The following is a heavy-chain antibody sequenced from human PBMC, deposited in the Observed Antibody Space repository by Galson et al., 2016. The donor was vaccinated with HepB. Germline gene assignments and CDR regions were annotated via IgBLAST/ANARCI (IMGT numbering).Heavy chain of an antibody. CDR3: AKAAGYCSRPTCLTTPMDY. J-gene: IGHJ4*02. V-gene: IGHV3-30*18. D-gene: IGHD2-2*01. CDR1: GFTFSTYG. Sequence: SLRLSCAASGFTFSTYGMHWVRQAPGKGLEWVAAISFDGRKTYFADFVKGRFTISRDNSNNTLFLQMNNLRPDDTAVHFCAKAAGYCSRPTCLTTPMDYWGQGTLVTVSS. CDR2: ISFDGRKT.